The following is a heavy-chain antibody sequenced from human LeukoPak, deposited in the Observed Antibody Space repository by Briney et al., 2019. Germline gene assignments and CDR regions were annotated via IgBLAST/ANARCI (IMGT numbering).Heavy chain of an antibody. CDR1: GGTFSSYA. CDR3: ARESVVGATLDY. J-gene: IGHJ4*02. V-gene: IGHV1-69*13. Sequence: SVKVSCKASGGTFSSYAISWVRQAPGQGLEWMGGIIPIFGTANYAQKFQGRVTITADESTSTAYMELSSLRSEDTAVYYCARESVVGATLDYWGQGTLVTVSS. CDR2: IIPIFGTA. D-gene: IGHD1-26*01.